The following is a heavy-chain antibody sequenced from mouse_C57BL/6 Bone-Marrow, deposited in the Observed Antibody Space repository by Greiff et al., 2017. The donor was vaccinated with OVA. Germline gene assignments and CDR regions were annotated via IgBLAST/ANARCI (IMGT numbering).Heavy chain of an antibody. CDR1: GFNIKDYY. D-gene: IGHD3-2*02. CDR3: TSTAQATFDY. J-gene: IGHJ2*01. V-gene: IGHV14-1*01. Sequence: DVKLQESGAELVRPGASVKLSCTASGFNIKDYYMHWVKQRPEQGLEWIGRIDPEDGDTEYAPKFQGKATMTADTSSNTAYLQLSSLTSEDTAGYYCTSTAQATFDYWGQGTTLTVSS. CDR2: IDPEDGDT.